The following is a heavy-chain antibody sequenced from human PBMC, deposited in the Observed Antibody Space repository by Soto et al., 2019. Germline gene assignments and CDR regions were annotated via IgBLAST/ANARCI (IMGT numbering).Heavy chain of an antibody. CDR1: GFSFNTYS. CDR3: ASFSRFALDY. Sequence: VGSLRLSCAASGFSFNTYSMNWVRQAPGKGLEWVSSISSSSTYIYYTDSVKGRFTISRDNAKNSLYLQMDRLRAEDTAVYYCASFSRFALDYWGQGTLVTVSS. CDR2: ISSSSTYI. D-gene: IGHD3-10*01. V-gene: IGHV3-21*01. J-gene: IGHJ4*02.